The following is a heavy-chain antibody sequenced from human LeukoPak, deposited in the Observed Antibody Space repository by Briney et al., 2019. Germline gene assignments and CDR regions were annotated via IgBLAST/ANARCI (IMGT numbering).Heavy chain of an antibody. V-gene: IGHV3-21*01. Sequence: GGSLRLSCAASGFTFSSYSMNWVRQAPGKGLEWVSSISSSSSYIYYSDSVKGRFTISRDNAENSLYLQMNSLRAEDTAVYYCARVAVAGPTGWFDPWGQGTLVTVSS. J-gene: IGHJ5*02. CDR1: GFTFSSYS. CDR3: ARVAVAGPTGWFDP. CDR2: ISSSSSYI. D-gene: IGHD6-13*01.